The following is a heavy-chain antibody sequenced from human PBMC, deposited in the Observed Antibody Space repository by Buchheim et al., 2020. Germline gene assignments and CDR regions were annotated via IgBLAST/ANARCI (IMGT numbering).Heavy chain of an antibody. CDR3: ASRICTSCYAVRDYYYFGMDV. CDR1: GFTFSSYS. Sequence: EVQLVESGGGLVKPGGSLRLSCAASGFTFSSYSMNWVRQAPGKGLEWVSSISSSSSYIYYADSVKGRFTISIDNAKNSLYLQMNSLRAEDTAVYYCASRICTSCYAVRDYYYFGMDVWGQGTT. D-gene: IGHD2-2*01. V-gene: IGHV3-21*01. CDR2: ISSSSSYI. J-gene: IGHJ6*02.